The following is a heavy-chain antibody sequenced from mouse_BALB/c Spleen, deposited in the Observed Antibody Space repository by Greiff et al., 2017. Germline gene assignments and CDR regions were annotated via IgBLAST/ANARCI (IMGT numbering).Heavy chain of an antibody. D-gene: IGHD2-4*01. CDR2: ISNLAYSI. Sequence: EVQGVESGGGLVQPGGSRKLSCAASGFTFSDYGMAWVRQAPGKGPEWVAFISNLAYSIYYADTVTGRFTISRENAKNTLYLEMSSLRSEDTAMYYCARAYDSLSYWGQGTLVTVSA. CDR3: ARAYDSLSY. CDR1: GFTFSDYG. J-gene: IGHJ3*01. V-gene: IGHV5-15*02.